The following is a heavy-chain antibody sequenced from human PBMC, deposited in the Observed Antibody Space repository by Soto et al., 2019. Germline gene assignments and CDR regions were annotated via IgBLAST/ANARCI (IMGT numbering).Heavy chain of an antibody. CDR1: GFTFSSYA. Sequence: GGSLRLSCAASGFTFSSYAMSWVRQAPGKGLEWVSGISGSDDSTYYADSVKGRFTISRDNSKNTLYLQMNSLRAEDTAVYFCAKASESLRYFDWLLYGLYFDYWGQGTLVTVSS. D-gene: IGHD3-9*01. CDR3: AKASESLRYFDWLLYGLYFDY. CDR2: ISGSDDST. V-gene: IGHV3-23*01. J-gene: IGHJ4*02.